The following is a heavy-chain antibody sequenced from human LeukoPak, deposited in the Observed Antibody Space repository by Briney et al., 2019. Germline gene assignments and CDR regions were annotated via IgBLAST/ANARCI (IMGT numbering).Heavy chain of an antibody. CDR2: INPSGGST. V-gene: IGHV1-46*01. J-gene: IGHJ3*02. D-gene: IGHD6-6*01. Sequence: GASVKVSCKASGYTFTSYYMHWVRQAPGQGLEWMGIINPSGGSTSYAQKFQGRVTMTRDTSTSTVYMELSSLRSEDTAVYYCARVLEYSSSSEAGHDAFDIWGQGTMVTVSS. CDR1: GYTFTSYY. CDR3: ARVLEYSSSSEAGHDAFDI.